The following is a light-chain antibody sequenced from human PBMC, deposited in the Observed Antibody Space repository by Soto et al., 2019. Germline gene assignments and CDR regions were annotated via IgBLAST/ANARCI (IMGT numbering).Light chain of an antibody. J-gene: IGLJ2*01. V-gene: IGLV2-14*01. CDR2: DVS. Sequence: QSALTQPASVSGSPGQSITISCTGTTSDVGAYNYVSWYQQHPGEAPRLMIYDVSYRPSGVSNRFSGSKSGNTASLTISGLRADDEADYYCSSYSSISYVIFGGGTQLTVL. CDR1: TSDVGAYNY. CDR3: SSYSSISYVI.